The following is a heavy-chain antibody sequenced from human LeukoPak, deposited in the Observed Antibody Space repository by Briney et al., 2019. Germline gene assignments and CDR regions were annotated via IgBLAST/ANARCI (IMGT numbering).Heavy chain of an antibody. CDR3: ARTVREVIGGFDY. J-gene: IGHJ4*02. CDR1: GGSFSGYY. Sequence: SETLSLTCAVYGGSFSGYYWTWIRQPPGKGLEWIGEINHSGSTNYNPSLKSRVTISVDTSKNQFSLKLSSVTAADTAVYYCARTVREVIGGFDYWGQGTLVTVSS. D-gene: IGHD3-10*01. V-gene: IGHV4-34*01. CDR2: INHSGST.